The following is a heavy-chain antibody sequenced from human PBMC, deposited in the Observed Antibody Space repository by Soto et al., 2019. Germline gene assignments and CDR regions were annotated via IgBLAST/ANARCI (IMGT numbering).Heavy chain of an antibody. J-gene: IGHJ6*02. Sequence: EVQLVESGGGFVQPGGSLRLSGVASRFSFPNAWMSWVRQAPGKVPEWVGRIKSKTDGGTADYAAPVKGRFTISRDDSQNTLYLHMDSLKTEDTALSHCSTDIGIYGLDIWGQGTTVTVSS. CDR1: RFSFPNAW. V-gene: IGHV3-15*01. CDR3: STDIGIYGLDI. CDR2: IKSKTDGGTA. D-gene: IGHD1-26*01.